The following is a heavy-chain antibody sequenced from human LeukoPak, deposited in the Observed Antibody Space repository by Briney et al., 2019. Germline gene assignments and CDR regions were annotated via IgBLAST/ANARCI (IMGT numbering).Heavy chain of an antibody. CDR2: ISSSGSTI. CDR1: VFTFSSYE. J-gene: IGHJ4*02. D-gene: IGHD1-26*01. Sequence: PGGSLRLSCAASVFTFSSYEMNWVRQAPGKGLEWVSYISSSGSTIYYTDSVKGRFTISRDNSKNTLYLQMNSLRPEDWAVFYCARESGSDHPFDFWGQGTLVTVSS. CDR3: ARESGSDHPFDF. V-gene: IGHV3-48*03.